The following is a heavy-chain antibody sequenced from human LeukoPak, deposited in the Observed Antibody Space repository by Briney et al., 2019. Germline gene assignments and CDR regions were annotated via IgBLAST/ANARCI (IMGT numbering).Heavy chain of an antibody. J-gene: IGHJ4*02. Sequence: SVKVSCKASGGTFSSYAISWVRQAPGQGLEWMGRIIPIFGTANYAQKFQGRVTTTTDESTSTAYMELSSLRSEDTAVYYCARDSEIFGVVTPTFDYWGQGTLVTVSS. CDR3: ARDSEIFGVVTPTFDY. V-gene: IGHV1-69*05. CDR1: GGTFSSYA. CDR2: IIPIFGTA. D-gene: IGHD3-3*01.